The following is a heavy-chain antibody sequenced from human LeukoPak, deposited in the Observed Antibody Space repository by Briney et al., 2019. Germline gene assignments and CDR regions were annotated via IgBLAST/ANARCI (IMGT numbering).Heavy chain of an antibody. D-gene: IGHD2-15*01. J-gene: IGHJ5*02. Sequence: GESLKISCKGSGYSFTSYWIGWVRQMPGKGLEWMVIIYPGDSDTRYSPSFQGQVTISADKSISTAYLQWSSLKASDTAMYYCARVPYCSGGSCYGWFDPWGQGTLVTVSS. CDR1: GYSFTSYW. CDR2: IYPGDSDT. CDR3: ARVPYCSGGSCYGWFDP. V-gene: IGHV5-51*01.